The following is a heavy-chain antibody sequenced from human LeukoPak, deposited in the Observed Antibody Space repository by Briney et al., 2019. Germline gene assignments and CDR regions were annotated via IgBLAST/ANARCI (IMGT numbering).Heavy chain of an antibody. CDR1: GFTFRSYW. CDR2: IKQDGSEK. D-gene: IGHD3-22*01. J-gene: IGHJ4*02. V-gene: IGHV3-7*03. CDR3: PRKYDSSGYYDH. Sequence: GGSLRLSCAASGFTFRSYWMRWVRQAPGKGLEWVANIKQDGSEKNYVDSVKGRFTISRDNSKNTLYMQMNSLRVEDTAVYYCPRKYDSSGYYDHWGQGTLVTVSS.